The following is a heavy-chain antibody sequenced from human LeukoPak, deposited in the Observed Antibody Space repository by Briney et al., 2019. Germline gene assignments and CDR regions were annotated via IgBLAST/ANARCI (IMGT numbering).Heavy chain of an antibody. J-gene: IGHJ4*02. CDR1: GFTLSSYT. V-gene: IGHV3-21*01. Sequence: GGSLRLSCAASGFTLSSYTMTWVRQAPGKGLEWVSSISSSSSYIYYADSVKGRFTISRDNAKNSLYLQMNSLRAEDTAVYYCARDKSVGASLFDYWGQGTLVAVSS. CDR2: ISSSSSYI. CDR3: ARDKSVGASLFDY. D-gene: IGHD1-26*01.